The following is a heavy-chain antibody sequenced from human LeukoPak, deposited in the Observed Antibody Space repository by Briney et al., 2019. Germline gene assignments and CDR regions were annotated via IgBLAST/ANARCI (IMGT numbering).Heavy chain of an antibody. D-gene: IGHD3-16*01. CDR3: ARDRRGTTPWIWYFDL. J-gene: IGHJ2*01. Sequence: PSETLSLTCTVSGGSISSYYWSWIRQPPGKGLEWIGYIYYSGSTNYNPSLKSRVTISVDTSKNQFSLKLSSVTAADTAVYYCARDRRGTTPWIWYFDLWGRGTLVTVSS. CDR2: IYYSGST. CDR1: GGSISSYY. V-gene: IGHV4-59*01.